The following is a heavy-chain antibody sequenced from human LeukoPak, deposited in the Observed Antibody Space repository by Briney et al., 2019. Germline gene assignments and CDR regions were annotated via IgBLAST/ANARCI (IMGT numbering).Heavy chain of an antibody. V-gene: IGHV1-69*02. Sequence: SVKVSCKASGGTFSSYTISWVRQAPGQGLEWMGRIIPILGIANYAQKFQGRVTITADKSTSTAYMELNSLRSEDTAVYYCARVPSPTRDRTPIVGASHYYYYMDVWGKGTTVSVSS. J-gene: IGHJ6*03. CDR1: GGTFSSYT. D-gene: IGHD1-26*01. CDR3: ARVPSPTRDRTPIVGASHYYYYMDV. CDR2: IIPILGIA.